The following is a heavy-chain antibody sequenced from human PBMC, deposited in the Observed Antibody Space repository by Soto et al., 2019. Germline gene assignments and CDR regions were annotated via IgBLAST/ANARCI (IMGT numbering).Heavy chain of an antibody. V-gene: IGHV4-31*03. Sequence: SETLSLTCPVSGGSISSGCYYWSWIRQHPGKGLEWIGYIYYSGSTYYNPSLKSRVTISVDTSKNQFSLKLSSVTAADTAVYYCARGAHYSSPFRWFDPWGQGTLVTVSS. CDR2: IYYSGST. CDR3: ARGAHYSSPFRWFDP. J-gene: IGHJ5*02. CDR1: GGSISSGCYY. D-gene: IGHD6-13*01.